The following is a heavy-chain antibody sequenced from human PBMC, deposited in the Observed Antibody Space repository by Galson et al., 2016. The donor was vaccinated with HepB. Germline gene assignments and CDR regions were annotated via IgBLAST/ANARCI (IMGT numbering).Heavy chain of an antibody. D-gene: IGHD2-21*02. Sequence: SETLSLTCTISGGSISSYFWSWIRQTPGKGLEWIGCIYKSGSTNYSPSLDSRVTLSVDTSKNQFSLKLGSVTAADTAVYYCARGVTGTPYFDLWGQGALVTVSS. J-gene: IGHJ4*02. CDR1: GGSISSYF. V-gene: IGHV4-59*01. CDR3: ARGVTGTPYFDL. CDR2: IYKSGST.